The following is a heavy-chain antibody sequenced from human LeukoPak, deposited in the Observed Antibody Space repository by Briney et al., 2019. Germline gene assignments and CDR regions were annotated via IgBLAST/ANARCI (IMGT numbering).Heavy chain of an antibody. D-gene: IGHD3-10*01. J-gene: IGHJ6*02. CDR3: ARDRMVRGVIVYYGMDV. CDR2: ISSSSSYI. CDR1: GFTFSSYS. Sequence: GGPLRLSCAASGFTFSSYSMNWVRQAPGKGLEWVSSISSSSSYIYYADSVKGRFTISRDNAKNSLYLQMNSLRAEDTAVYYCARDRMVRGVIVYYGMDVWGQGTTVTVSS. V-gene: IGHV3-21*01.